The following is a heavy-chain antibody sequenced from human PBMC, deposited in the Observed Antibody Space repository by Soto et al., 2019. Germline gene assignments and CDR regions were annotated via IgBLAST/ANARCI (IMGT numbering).Heavy chain of an antibody. CDR2: IYHSGST. Sequence: PSETLSLTCTVSGGSISSSSYYWGWIRRPPGKGLEWIGSIYHSGSTYYNPSLKSRVTISVDTSKNQFSLKLSSVTAADTAVYYCERPRNSSSLGGFDYWGQGTLVSVSS. CDR3: ERPRNSSSLGGFDY. CDR1: GGSISSSSYY. V-gene: IGHV4-39*01. J-gene: IGHJ4*02. D-gene: IGHD6-13*01.